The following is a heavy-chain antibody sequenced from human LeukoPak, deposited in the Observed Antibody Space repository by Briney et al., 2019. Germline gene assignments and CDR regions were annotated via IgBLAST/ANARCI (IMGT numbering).Heavy chain of an antibody. D-gene: IGHD6-19*01. CDR3: AKIRDSSGWSYYYYYYLDV. Sequence: GGSLRLSCTVSGFTVSSNSMSWVRQAPGKGLEWVAVISYDGSNKYFPDSVKGRFTISRDNSKNTLYLQMNSLRAEDTAVYYCAKIRDSSGWSYYYYYYLDVWGKGTTVTVSS. V-gene: IGHV3-30*18. J-gene: IGHJ6*03. CDR2: ISYDGSNK. CDR1: GFTVSSNS.